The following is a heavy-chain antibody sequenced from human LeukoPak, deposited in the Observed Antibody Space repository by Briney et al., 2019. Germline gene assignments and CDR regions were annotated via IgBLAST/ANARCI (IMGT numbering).Heavy chain of an antibody. CDR1: GDSVSSNSAS. D-gene: IGHD6-13*01. Sequence: SQTLSLTCAISGDSVSSNSASWNWIRQAPSRGLEWLGRTYYRSKWYSDYAVSVKSRITINPDTSKNQFSLQLNSVTPEDTAVYYCARERRYSSSWYDAFDIWGQGTMVTVSS. J-gene: IGHJ3*02. CDR2: TYYRSKWYS. CDR3: ARERRYSSSWYDAFDI. V-gene: IGHV6-1*01.